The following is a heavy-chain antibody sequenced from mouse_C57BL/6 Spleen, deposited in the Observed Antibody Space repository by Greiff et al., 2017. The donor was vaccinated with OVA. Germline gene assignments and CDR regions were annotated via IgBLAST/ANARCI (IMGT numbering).Heavy chain of an antibody. Sequence: QVQLQQPGAELVMPGASVKLSCKASGYTFTSYWMHWVKQRPGQGLEWIGEIDPSDSYTNYNQKFKGKSTLTVDKSSSTAYMQLSSLTSEDSAVYYCARRGLTGSLDYWGKGTTLTVSS. CDR1: GYTFTSYW. J-gene: IGHJ2*01. D-gene: IGHD4-1*01. CDR2: IDPSDSYT. CDR3: ARRGLTGSLDY. V-gene: IGHV1-69*01.